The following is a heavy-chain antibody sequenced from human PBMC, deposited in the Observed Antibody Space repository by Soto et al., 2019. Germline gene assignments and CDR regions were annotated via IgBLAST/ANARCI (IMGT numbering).Heavy chain of an antibody. V-gene: IGHV3-64D*06. CDR1: GFTFSSYA. J-gene: IGHJ6*02. D-gene: IGHD5-18*01. Sequence: GWSLRLSWSASGFTFSSYAMHWVRQAPGKGLEYVSAISSNGGSTYYADSVKGRFTISRDNSKNTLYLQMSSLRAEDTAVYYXXKXXXDSYGYQPNYYYYYGMEVWGQGTTVTVS. CDR2: ISSNGGST. CDR3: XKXXXDSYGYQPNYYYYYGMEV.